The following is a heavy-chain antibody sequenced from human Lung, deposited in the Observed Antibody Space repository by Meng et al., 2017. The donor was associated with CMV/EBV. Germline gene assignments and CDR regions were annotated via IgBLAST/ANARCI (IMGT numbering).Heavy chain of an antibody. Sequence: QGQLRESGPALVKPSATLSLTCAVSGDSITNHNWWAWVRQPPGKGLEWIGEIPHRGSSAYSPSLKSRVSMSIDKSKNQFSLKLTSVTAADTAVYHCLRRSGGSVWGQGTLVTVSS. CDR3: LRRSGGSV. D-gene: IGHD3-10*01. CDR2: IPHRGSS. V-gene: IGHV4-4*02. CDR1: GDSITNHNW. J-gene: IGHJ1*01.